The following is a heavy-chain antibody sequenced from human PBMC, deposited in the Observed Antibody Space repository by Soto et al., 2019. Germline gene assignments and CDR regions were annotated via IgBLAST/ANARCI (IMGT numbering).Heavy chain of an antibody. V-gene: IGHV5-51*01. J-gene: IGHJ3*02. CDR1: GYSFTSYW. CDR2: IYPGDSDT. Sequence: PGESLKISCKGSGYSFTSYWIGWVRQMPGKGLEWMGIIYPGDSDTRYSPSFQGQVTISADKSISTAYLQWSSLKASDTAMYYCARQRGGSGYYSERVGAFDIWGQGTMVTVSS. D-gene: IGHD3-22*01. CDR3: ARQRGGSGYYSERVGAFDI.